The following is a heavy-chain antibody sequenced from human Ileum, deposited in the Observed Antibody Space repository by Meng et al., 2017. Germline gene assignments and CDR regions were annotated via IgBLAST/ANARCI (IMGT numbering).Heavy chain of an antibody. CDR2: IYPGDSDT. D-gene: IGHD6-13*01. V-gene: IGHV5-51*01. J-gene: IGHJ5*02. CDR1: GYSFTSYW. Sequence: GESLKISCKGSGYSFTSYWIGWVRQMPGKGLEWMGIIYPGDSDTRYSPSFQGQVTISADKSISTAYLQWSSLKASDTATYYCARHVLAAAGTGWFDPWGQGTLVTVSS. CDR3: ARHVLAAAGTGWFDP.